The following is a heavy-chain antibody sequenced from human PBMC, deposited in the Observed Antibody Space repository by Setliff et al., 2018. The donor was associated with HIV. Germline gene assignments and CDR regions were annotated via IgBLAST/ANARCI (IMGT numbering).Heavy chain of an antibody. CDR3: ARVFYYSAGSYSLDY. CDR1: GFTFTTYA. D-gene: IGHD3-10*01. Sequence: ASVKVSCKASGFTFTTYAVHWVRQAPGQGLEWMGGIIPIFGTANYAQKFEGRVTITADKSTSTAYMEVNSLRFEDTAVYYCARVFYYSAGSYSLDYWGQETLVTVSS. CDR2: IIPIFGTA. V-gene: IGHV1-69*06. J-gene: IGHJ4*01.